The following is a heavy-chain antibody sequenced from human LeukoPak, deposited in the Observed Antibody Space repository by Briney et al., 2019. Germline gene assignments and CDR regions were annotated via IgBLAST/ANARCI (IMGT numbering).Heavy chain of an antibody. J-gene: IGHJ4*02. V-gene: IGHV3-74*01. CDR3: VSGDYGNY. D-gene: IGHD4-17*01. CDR2: VNSDGSST. CDR1: GSAFSSYW. Sequence: GGSLRLSCAASGSAFSSYWLHWVRQAPGKGLVWVSRVNSDGSSTNYADSVEGRFTVSRDNAKNTLFLQMNSLRVEDTALYYCVSGDYGNYWGQGTLVTVSS.